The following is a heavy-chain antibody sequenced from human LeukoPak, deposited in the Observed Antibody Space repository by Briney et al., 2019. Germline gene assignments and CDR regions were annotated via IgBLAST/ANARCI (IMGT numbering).Heavy chain of an antibody. J-gene: IGHJ4*02. Sequence: SVKVSCKASGGTFSSYAISWVRQAPGQGLGWMGGIIPIFGTANYAQKFQGRVTITTDESTSTAYMELSSLRSEDTAVYYCAREVAVAGHFDYWGKGTLVTVSS. CDR2: IIPIFGTA. D-gene: IGHD6-19*01. CDR1: GGTFSSYA. CDR3: AREVAVAGHFDY. V-gene: IGHV1-69*05.